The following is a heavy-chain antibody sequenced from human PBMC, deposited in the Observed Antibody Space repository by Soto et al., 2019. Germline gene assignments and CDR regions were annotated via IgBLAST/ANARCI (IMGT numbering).Heavy chain of an antibody. CDR1: VFIFSRYC. D-gene: IGHD1-26*01. CDR2: IWYDGSNK. Sequence: SXRLAGSSLVFIFSRYCVGLVRHAPGKGLEWVAVIWYDGSNKYYADSEKGRFTIYRENYKKTTYLQMNSMRAEEKAVYYYATYTGTVGGTCSQFDYWGQGTLVTVYS. J-gene: IGHJ4*02. CDR3: ATYTGTVGGTCSQFDY. V-gene: IGHV3-33*07.